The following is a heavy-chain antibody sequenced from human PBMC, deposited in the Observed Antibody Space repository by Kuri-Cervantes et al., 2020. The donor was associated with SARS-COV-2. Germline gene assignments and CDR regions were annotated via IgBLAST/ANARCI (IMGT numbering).Heavy chain of an antibody. J-gene: IGHJ6*02. CDR3: ARERFDV. CDR2: IGNSGSAI. V-gene: IGHV3-48*01. CDR1: GFAFSDYT. Sequence: GGSLRLSCAASGFAFSDYTMNWVRQAPGKGLEWVSYIGNSGSAINYADSVKGRFTISRDNVKNSVYPQMRSLRAEDTAVYYCARERFDVWGQGTTVTVSS.